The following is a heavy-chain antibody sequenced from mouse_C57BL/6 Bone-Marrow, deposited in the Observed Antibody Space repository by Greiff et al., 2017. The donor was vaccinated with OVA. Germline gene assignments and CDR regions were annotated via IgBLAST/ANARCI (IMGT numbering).Heavy chain of an antibody. CDR1: GFSLTSYG. J-gene: IGHJ4*01. CDR2: IWSGGST. CDR3: ARNERLRRGGYAMDY. V-gene: IGHV2-2*01. D-gene: IGHD2-4*01. Sequence: VQLVESGPGLVQPSQSLSITCTVSGFSLTSYGVHWVRQSPGKGLEWLGVIWSGGSTDYNAAFISRLSISKDNSKSQVFFKMNSLQADDTAIYYCARNERLRRGGYAMDYWGQGTSVTVSS.